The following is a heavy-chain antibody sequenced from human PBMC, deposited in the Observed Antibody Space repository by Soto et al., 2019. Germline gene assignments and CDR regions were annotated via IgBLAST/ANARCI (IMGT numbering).Heavy chain of an antibody. Sequence: VQLVQSGAEVKKPGASVKVSCKASGYTFTSYGISWVRQAPGQGLDWMGWISAYNGNTTYAQDLQGRVTMTTDTSTSTAYLGRRSLGSDYTLVYYCARSSGGSYNTYYFYYGMDGWCQGATVTVSS. CDR2: ISAYNGNT. CDR1: GYTFTSYG. CDR3: ARSSGGSYNTYYFYYGMDG. J-gene: IGHJ6*02. D-gene: IGHD2-15*01. V-gene: IGHV1-18*01.